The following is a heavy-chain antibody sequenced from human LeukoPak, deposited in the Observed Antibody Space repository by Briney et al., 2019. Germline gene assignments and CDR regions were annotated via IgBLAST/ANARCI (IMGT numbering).Heavy chain of an antibody. CDR1: GGTFSSYA. Sequence: GASVKVSCKASGGTFSSYAISWVRQAPGQGPEWMGGIIPIFGTANYAQKFQGRVTITADESTSTAYMELSSLRSEDTAVYYCARGRSRVFGDYTGNYYYGMDVWGQGTTVTVSS. J-gene: IGHJ6*02. V-gene: IGHV1-69*01. CDR3: ARGRSRVFGDYTGNYYYGMDV. D-gene: IGHD4-17*01. CDR2: IIPIFGTA.